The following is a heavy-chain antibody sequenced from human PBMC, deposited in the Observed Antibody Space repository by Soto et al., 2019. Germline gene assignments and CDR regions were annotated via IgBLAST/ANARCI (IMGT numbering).Heavy chain of an antibody. V-gene: IGHV1-46*03. CDR1: GYTFTSYY. CDR3: ARCMAVAGLGVY. CDR2: INPSGGST. J-gene: IGHJ4*02. D-gene: IGHD6-19*01. Sequence: QVQLVQSGAEVKKPGASVKVSCKASGYTFTSYYMHWVRQAPGQGLEWMGIINPSGGSTSYAQKFQGRTTMTRDASTRTVTMELSSLRCEDTAVYYCARCMAVAGLGVYWGQGTLVTVSS.